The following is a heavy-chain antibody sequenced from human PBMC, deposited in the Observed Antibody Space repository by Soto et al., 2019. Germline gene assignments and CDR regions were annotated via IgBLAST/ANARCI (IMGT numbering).Heavy chain of an antibody. J-gene: IGHJ4*02. Sequence: QVHLVQSGAEVKRPGGSVKVSCKATGYTFTSYGITWVRQAPGKGLEWMGWISAHNGNTDYAQKLQGRVIVTRDTSTSTAYMELRSLISDDTAVYYCARGRYGDYWGQGALVTVSS. CDR3: ARGRYGDY. D-gene: IGHD1-1*01. CDR2: ISAHNGNT. V-gene: IGHV1-18*01. CDR1: GYTFTSYG.